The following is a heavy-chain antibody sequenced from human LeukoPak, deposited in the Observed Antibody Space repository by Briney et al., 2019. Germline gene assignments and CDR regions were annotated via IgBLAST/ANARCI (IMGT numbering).Heavy chain of an antibody. V-gene: IGHV1-46*01. CDR3: AREAFIEMTTIASAFDF. J-gene: IGHJ4*02. CDR1: GYTFTRYY. D-gene: IGHD5-24*01. CDR2: INPSGGST. Sequence: ASVKASCKTSGYTFTRYYMHWVRQAPGQGLECMGVINPSGGSTRYPQKFQDRVTMTRDTSTSTVYMELSSLRSDDTAVYFCAREAFIEMTTIASAFDFWGQGTLVTVSS.